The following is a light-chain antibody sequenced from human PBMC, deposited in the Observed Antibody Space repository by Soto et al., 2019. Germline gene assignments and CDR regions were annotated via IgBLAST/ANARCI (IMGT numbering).Light chain of an antibody. Sequence: QSVLTQPASVSGSPGQSITISCTGTSSDVGGYNYVFWYQHPPGKAPKLMIYDVTNRPSGVSNRFSGSKSSNTASLTISGLQAEDEADYYCTSYTSSSTYVFGTGTKVTVL. CDR2: DVT. CDR3: TSYTSSSTYV. CDR1: SSDVGGYNY. V-gene: IGLV2-14*03. J-gene: IGLJ1*01.